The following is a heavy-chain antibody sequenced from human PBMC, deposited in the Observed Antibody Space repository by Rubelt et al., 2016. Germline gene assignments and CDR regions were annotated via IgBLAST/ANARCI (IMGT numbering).Heavy chain of an antibody. V-gene: IGHV4-34*01. CDR1: GGSFSGYY. D-gene: IGHD6-13*01. CDR2: INHSGST. Sequence: QVQLRQWGAGLLKPSETLSVTCAVYGGSFSGYYWSWIRQPPGKGLEWIGEINHSGSTNYNPSLTSRVTISVDTPTKHVSLKLGPVTAADTAVYYWSRHVRAAARYYVWGQGTTVTVSS. J-gene: IGHJ6*02. CDR3: SRHVRAAARYYV.